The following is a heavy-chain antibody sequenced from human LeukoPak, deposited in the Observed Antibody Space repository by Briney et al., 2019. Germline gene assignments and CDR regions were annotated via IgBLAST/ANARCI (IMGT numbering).Heavy chain of an antibody. Sequence: PGGSLRLSCEASGFTLSSYAMNWVRQSPGKGLEWISAIGGSGETTYYADSVRGRFTISRDNSKNIVYLQLDTLKAEDTATYYCAKFDEHPCWGQGVLVT. D-gene: IGHD3-9*01. CDR2: IGGSGETT. CDR3: AKFDEHPC. J-gene: IGHJ1*01. CDR1: GFTLSSYA. V-gene: IGHV3-23*01.